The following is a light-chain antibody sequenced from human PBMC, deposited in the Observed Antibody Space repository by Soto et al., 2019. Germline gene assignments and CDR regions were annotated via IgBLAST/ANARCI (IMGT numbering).Light chain of an antibody. V-gene: IGKV3-15*01. J-gene: IGKJ1*01. CDR1: QSVSNN. CDR3: QQYNKWPLT. CDR2: GAS. Sequence: EIVLTQSPGTLSLSPGERATLSCRASQSVSNNYLAWYQQKPGQAPSLLVYGASTRATGVPARFSGSGSGTEFTLTISSLGSEDFAVYYCQQYNKWPLTFGQGTKVDIK.